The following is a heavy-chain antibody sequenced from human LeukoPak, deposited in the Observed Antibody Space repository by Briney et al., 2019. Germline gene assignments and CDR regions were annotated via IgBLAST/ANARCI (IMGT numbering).Heavy chain of an antibody. CDR2: IYYSGST. CDR1: GGSISSYY. V-gene: IGHV4-59*01. CDR3: ARDLWAQGVHTS. J-gene: IGHJ5*02. D-gene: IGHD1-1*01. Sequence: SETLSLTCTVSGGSISSYYWSWIRQPPGKGLKWIGYIYYSGSTNYNPSLKSRVTISVDTSKNQFSLKLSSVTAADTAVYYCARDLWAQGVHTSWGQGTLVTVSS.